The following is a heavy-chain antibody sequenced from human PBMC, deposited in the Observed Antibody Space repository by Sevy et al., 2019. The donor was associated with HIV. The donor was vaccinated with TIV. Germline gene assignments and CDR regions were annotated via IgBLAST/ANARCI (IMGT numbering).Heavy chain of an antibody. CDR3: ARDFIAVAAYSYGMDV. D-gene: IGHD6-19*01. J-gene: IGHJ6*02. Sequence: GGSLRLSCAASGFTFSSYGMHWVRQAPGKGLEWVAVIWYDGSNKYYADSVKGRFTISRDNSKNTLYLQMNGLRAEDTAVYYCARDFIAVAAYSYGMDVWGQGTTVTVSS. CDR2: IWYDGSNK. V-gene: IGHV3-33*01. CDR1: GFTFSSYG.